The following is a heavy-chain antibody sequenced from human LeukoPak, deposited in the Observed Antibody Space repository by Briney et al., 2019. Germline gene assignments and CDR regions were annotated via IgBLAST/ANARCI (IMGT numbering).Heavy chain of an antibody. CDR2: IYYSGST. Sequence: PSETLSLTCTVSGGSISSSSYYWGWIRQPPGKGLEWIGSIYYSGSTYYNPSLKSRVTISVDTSKNQFSLKLSSVTAADTAVYYCASEISGVVAAAGTAFDYWGQGTLVTVSS. CDR3: ASEISGVVAAAGTAFDY. CDR1: GGSISSSSYY. J-gene: IGHJ4*02. D-gene: IGHD6-13*01. V-gene: IGHV4-39*07.